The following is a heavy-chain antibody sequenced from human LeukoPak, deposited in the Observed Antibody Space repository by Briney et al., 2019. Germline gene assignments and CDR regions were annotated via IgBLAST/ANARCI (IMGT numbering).Heavy chain of an antibody. D-gene: IGHD5-18*01. Sequence: GGSLRLSCAASGLTFSAYNMHWVRQAPGKGLEWVSYISTSGTTKYYADSVKGRFTISRDNAKNSLYLQMNSLRDEDTSVYYCAGGYSFGTLGVQHWGQGTLVTVSS. CDR3: AGGYSFGTLGVQH. J-gene: IGHJ1*01. CDR2: ISTSGTTK. V-gene: IGHV3-48*02. CDR1: GLTFSAYN.